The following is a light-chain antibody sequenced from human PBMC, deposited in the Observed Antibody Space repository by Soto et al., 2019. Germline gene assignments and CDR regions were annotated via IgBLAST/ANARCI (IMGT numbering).Light chain of an antibody. J-gene: IGKJ4*01. CDR1: ESLITKA. Sequence: EIVLTQSPGTLSLSPGETATVSCRATESLITKALAWYQQKPGQAPRLLIYGAFTRDAAIPDRFNGSGSGTDFALTISRLELEDSAVYYCQQYNSWVTFGGGTRVEI. CDR2: GAF. CDR3: QQYNSWVT. V-gene: IGKV3-20*01.